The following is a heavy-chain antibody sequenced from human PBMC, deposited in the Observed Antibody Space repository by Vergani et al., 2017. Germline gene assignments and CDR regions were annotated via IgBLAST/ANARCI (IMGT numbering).Heavy chain of an antibody. CDR2: ISWNSGSI. Sequence: EVQLVESGGGLVQPGRSLGLSCAASGFTFDDYAMHWVRQAPGKGLEWVSGISWNSGSIGYADSVKGRFTISRDNAKNSLYLQMNSLRAEDTALYYCAKDGGSGWTYYMDVWGKGTTVTVSS. D-gene: IGHD6-19*01. V-gene: IGHV3-9*01. CDR1: GFTFDDYA. CDR3: AKDGGSGWTYYMDV. J-gene: IGHJ6*03.